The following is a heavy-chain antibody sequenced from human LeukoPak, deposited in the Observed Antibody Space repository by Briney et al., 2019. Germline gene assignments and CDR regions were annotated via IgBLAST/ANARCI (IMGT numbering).Heavy chain of an antibody. CDR3: GSTAVGTITY. D-gene: IGHD6-13*01. Sequence: ASVKVSCKASGGSFSSYAISWVRQAPGQGLEWMGRIIPIFGTANYAQKFQGRVTMTTDESTSTAYMELSSLRSEDTAVYYCGSTAVGTITYWGQGTLVTVSS. J-gene: IGHJ4*02. V-gene: IGHV1-69*05. CDR2: IIPIFGTA. CDR1: GGSFSSYA.